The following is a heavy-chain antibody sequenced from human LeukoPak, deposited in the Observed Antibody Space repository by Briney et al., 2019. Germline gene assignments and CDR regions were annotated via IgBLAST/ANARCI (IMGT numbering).Heavy chain of an antibody. V-gene: IGHV1-18*01. J-gene: IGHJ4*02. Sequence: ASVRVSCKASAHTLTTYGISWVRQAPGHGLEWLGWINSKETQTNRAQKLQGRVTMTTDTSTNTAFLDLRSLRSDDTAVYFCARGWELHDWGQGTLVTVSS. CDR3: ARGWELHD. CDR1: AHTLTTYG. D-gene: IGHD1-26*01. CDR2: INSKETQT.